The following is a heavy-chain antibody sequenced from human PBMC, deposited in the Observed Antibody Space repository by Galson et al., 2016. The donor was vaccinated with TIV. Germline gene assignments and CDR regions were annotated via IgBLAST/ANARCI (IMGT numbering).Heavy chain of an antibody. CDR2: IYFDDSET. CDR3: ARLGCGADCYSGVGK. D-gene: IGHD2-21*01. CDR1: GNTFINSW. Sequence: QSGAEVKKSGESLKISCKTSGNTFINSWIAWVRQMPGKGLECMGVIYFDDSETIYNSSFEGHVTISVDKSINTAYLHWNRLKASDSAMYYCARLGCGADCYSGVGKWGQGTLVTVAS. V-gene: IGHV5-51*01. J-gene: IGHJ4*02.